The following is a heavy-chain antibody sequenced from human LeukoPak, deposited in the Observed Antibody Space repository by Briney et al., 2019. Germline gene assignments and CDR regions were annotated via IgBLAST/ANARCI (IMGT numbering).Heavy chain of an antibody. V-gene: IGHV4-39*07. Sequence: SETLSLTCTVSGGSISSGDYYWGWIRQPPGKGLEWIGHIYHSGSTYYNPSLKSRVTISVDTSKNQFSLKLSSVTAADTAVYYCARDSTVQLWSSYWYFDLWGRGTLVTVSS. CDR2: IYHSGST. D-gene: IGHD5-18*01. J-gene: IGHJ2*01. CDR1: GGSISSGDYY. CDR3: ARDSTVQLWSSYWYFDL.